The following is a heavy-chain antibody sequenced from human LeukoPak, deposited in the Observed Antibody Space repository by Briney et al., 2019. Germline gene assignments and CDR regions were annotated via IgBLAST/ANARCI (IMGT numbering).Heavy chain of an antibody. CDR3: ARGQWLPVFDF. J-gene: IGHJ4*02. V-gene: IGHV4-4*02. Sequence: SETLSLTCAVSGDSISSHNWWSWVRQAPGKGLEWIGEVFHSGNTNYNPSLESRVTISVDKSKNHLSLKLNSVTAADTAVYYCARGQWLPVFDFWGQGTLVTVSS. CDR2: VFHSGNT. CDR1: GDSISSHNW. D-gene: IGHD3-22*01.